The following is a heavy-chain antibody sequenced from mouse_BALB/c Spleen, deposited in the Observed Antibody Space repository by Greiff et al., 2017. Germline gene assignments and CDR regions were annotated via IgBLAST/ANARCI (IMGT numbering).Heavy chain of an antibody. J-gene: IGHJ4*01. V-gene: IGHV5-9-3*01. CDR2: ISSGSSTI. CDR1: GFTFSSYT. CDR3: ARSGPSPYDYGSLYYAMDY. D-gene: IGHD2-4*01. Sequence: EVQRVESGGGLVKPGGSLKLSCAASGFTFSSYTMSWVRQTPEKRLEWVATISSGSSTIYYADTVKGRFTISRDNPKNTLFLQMTSLRSEDTAMYYCARSGPSPYDYGSLYYAMDYWGQGTSVTVSS.